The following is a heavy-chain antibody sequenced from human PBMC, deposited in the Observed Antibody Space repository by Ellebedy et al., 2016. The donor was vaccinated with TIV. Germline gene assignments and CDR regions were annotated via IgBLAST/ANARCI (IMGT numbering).Heavy chain of an antibody. J-gene: IGHJ4*02. D-gene: IGHD5-18*01. Sequence: GGSLRLSCAASGFTFRSYDMHWVRQATAKGLEWVSAIGTAGDTYYPGSVKGRFTISRENAKNSLYLQMNSLRAEDTAVYYCARVRFGDTAVDYWGQGTLVTVSS. CDR3: ARVRFGDTAVDY. CDR1: GFTFRSYD. V-gene: IGHV3-13*01. CDR2: IGTAGDT.